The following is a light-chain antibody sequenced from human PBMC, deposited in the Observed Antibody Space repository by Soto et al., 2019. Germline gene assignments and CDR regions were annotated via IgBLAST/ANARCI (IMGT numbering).Light chain of an antibody. CDR3: QQYRMSPNT. CDR1: QRVDGSH. V-gene: IGKV3-20*01. J-gene: IGKJ5*01. CDR2: GAS. Sequence: EIVFAQFSGTLSLSPRERATPSCRASQRVDGSHLAWYQLRPGQAPRLLIYGASTRATGIPDRFSGSGSGTDFSLTIRGLKPEDFAVYYCQQYRMSPNTFGQGTRLEIK.